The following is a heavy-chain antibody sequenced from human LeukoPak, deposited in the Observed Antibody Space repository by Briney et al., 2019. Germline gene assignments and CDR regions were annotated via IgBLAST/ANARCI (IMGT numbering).Heavy chain of an antibody. D-gene: IGHD5-24*01. CDR3: ARGRDGYDFFLGGFDY. J-gene: IGHJ4*02. Sequence: ASVKVSCKASGYTFTSYYMHWVRQAPGQGLEWMGTINPSGGSRSYAQKLQGRVTMTTDTSTSTAYMELRSLRSDDTAVYYCARGRDGYDFFLGGFDYWGQGTLVTVSS. CDR1: GYTFTSYY. V-gene: IGHV1-46*01. CDR2: INPSGGSR.